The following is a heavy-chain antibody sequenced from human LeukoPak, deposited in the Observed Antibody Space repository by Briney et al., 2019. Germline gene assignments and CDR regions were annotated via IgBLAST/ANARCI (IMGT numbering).Heavy chain of an antibody. CDR2: IYYSGST. J-gene: IGHJ6*03. V-gene: IGHV4-39*01. CDR1: GRSISTSTYY. CDR3: AKLANYYYNYMDV. Sequence: SETLSLTCTVSGRSISTSTYYWGWIRQPPGKGLEWIGSIYYSGSTYYNLSLKSRVTISVDTSKNQFSLKLSSVTAADTAVYYCAKLANYYYNYMDVWGKGTTVTISS.